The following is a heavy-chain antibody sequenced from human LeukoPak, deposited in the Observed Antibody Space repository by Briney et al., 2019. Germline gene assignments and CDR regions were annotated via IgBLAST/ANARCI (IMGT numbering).Heavy chain of an antibody. J-gene: IGHJ5*02. CDR2: IRYDGSNK. CDR1: GFTFSSYG. V-gene: IGHV3-30*02. CDR3: AKDTTSYGSGKNWFDP. Sequence: GGSLRLSCAASGFTFSSYGMHWVRQAPGKGLEWVAFIRYDGSNKYYADSVKGRFTISRDNSKNTLYLQMNSLRAEDTAVYYCAKDTTSYGSGKNWFDPWGQGTLVTVSS. D-gene: IGHD3-10*01.